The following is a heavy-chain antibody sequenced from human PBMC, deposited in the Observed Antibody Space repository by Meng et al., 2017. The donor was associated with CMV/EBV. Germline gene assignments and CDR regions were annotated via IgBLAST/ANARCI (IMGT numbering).Heavy chain of an antibody. CDR1: GFTFSSYD. CDR3: ASRSPYGETVTVFDAFDI. Sequence: GESLKISCAASGFTFSSYDMNWVRQAPGKGLEWVSYISSSGSTIYYAYSVKGRFTISRNNAKNSLYLQMNSMRAEDTAVYYCASRSPYGETVTVFDAFDIWCQGTMVTVSS. D-gene: IGHD3-10*01. J-gene: IGHJ3*02. CDR2: ISSSGSTI. V-gene: IGHV3-48*03.